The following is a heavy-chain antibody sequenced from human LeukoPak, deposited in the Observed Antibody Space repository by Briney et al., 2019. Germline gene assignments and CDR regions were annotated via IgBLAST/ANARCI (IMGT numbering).Heavy chain of an antibody. Sequence: PGTSLRLSCAASGFTFSNYAMNWVRQAPGKGLEWVSSISESGGITDYADSVKGRFTISRDNSKNTLYLQMNSLRAEDTAVYYCARQWLINGWGQGILVTVSS. CDR1: GFTFSNYA. CDR2: ISESGGIT. V-gene: IGHV3-23*01. CDR3: ARQWLING. J-gene: IGHJ4*02. D-gene: IGHD6-19*01.